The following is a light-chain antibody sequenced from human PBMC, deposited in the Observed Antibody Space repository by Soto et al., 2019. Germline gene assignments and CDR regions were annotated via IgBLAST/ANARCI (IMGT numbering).Light chain of an antibody. CDR3: QQYDSGWT. V-gene: IGKV3-20*01. J-gene: IGKJ1*01. CDR2: GAS. CDR1: QSISGTF. Sequence: EIVLTQSPGTLSLSPGERATLSCRASQSISGTFLAWYQHKPGQAPRVLIYGASRRATGIPDRFSGSGSGTDVTLTISRREPEDFALYYCQQYDSGWTFGQGTQVEMK.